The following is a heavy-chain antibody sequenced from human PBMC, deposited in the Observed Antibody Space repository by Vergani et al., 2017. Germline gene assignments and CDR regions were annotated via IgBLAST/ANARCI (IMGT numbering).Heavy chain of an antibody. J-gene: IGHJ4*01. CDR2: ISGNSNSE. Sequence: EVEIEEFGGGLAQPGMSLRLSCAASGFKFDEYAMHWVRQAPGKGLEWVAGISGNSNSEDYADSVEGRFTISRDNAKNSVFLQMSSLTSEDTAVYYCSKSDKRGVAIIEYFFDHWGHGPLVTVSS. V-gene: IGHV3-9*01. CDR1: GFKFDEYA. CDR3: SKSDKRGVAIIEYFFDH. D-gene: IGHD3-3*01.